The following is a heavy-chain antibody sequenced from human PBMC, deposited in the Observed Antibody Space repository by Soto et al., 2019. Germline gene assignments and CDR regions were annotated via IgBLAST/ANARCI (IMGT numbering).Heavy chain of an antibody. CDR3: AGALENPYFYYGLNV. D-gene: IGHD1-1*01. CDR1: GFTFNTYP. CDR2: TTYDGGIK. J-gene: IGHJ6*02. V-gene: IGHV3-30*04. Sequence: HPGGSLRLSCAASGFTFNTYPMHWVRQAPGRGLEWVAATTYDGGIKHYVDSVKGRFTISRDNSKNTLYLQMNSLRVEDTATYYCAGALENPYFYYGLNVWGQGTTVTVSS.